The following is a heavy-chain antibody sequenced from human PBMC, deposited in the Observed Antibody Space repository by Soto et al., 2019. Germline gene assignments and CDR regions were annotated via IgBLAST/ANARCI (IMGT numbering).Heavy chain of an antibody. V-gene: IGHV3-15*01. D-gene: IGHD1-1*01. Sequence: PGGSRRLSCAARGFTFSNVWLGWVSQGPGKGLGWLGRINSMTQNETTDYPSPARGRFSISRDDSKNTLYLQLSSLKSADTGVYYCDTVLPHPNCWFDYWGQGTPGTV. CDR3: DTVLPHPNCWFDY. J-gene: IGHJ4*02. CDR1: GFTFSNVW. CDR2: INSMTQNETT.